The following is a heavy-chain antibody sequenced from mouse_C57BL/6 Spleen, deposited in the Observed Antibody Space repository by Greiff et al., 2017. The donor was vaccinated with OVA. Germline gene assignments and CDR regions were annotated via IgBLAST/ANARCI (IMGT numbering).Heavy chain of an antibody. Sequence: QVQLQQPGAELVKPGASVKLSCKASGYTFTSYWMQWVKQRPGQGLEWIGEIDPSDSYTNYNQKFKGQATLTVDTSSSTAYMQLSSLTSEDSAVYYCARRGGSSLWYFDVWGTGTTVTVSS. V-gene: IGHV1-50*01. CDR2: IDPSDSYT. CDR1: GYTFTSYW. D-gene: IGHD1-1*01. CDR3: ARRGGSSLWYFDV. J-gene: IGHJ1*03.